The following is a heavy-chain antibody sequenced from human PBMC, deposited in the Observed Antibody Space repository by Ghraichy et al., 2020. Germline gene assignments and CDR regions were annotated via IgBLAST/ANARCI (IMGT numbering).Heavy chain of an antibody. CDR2: ISAYNGNT. Sequence: ASVKVSCKASGYTFTSYGISWVRQAPGQGLEWMGWISAYNGNTNYAQKLQGRVTMTTDTSTSTAYMELRSLRSDDTAVYYCARGGERRIDYDSSRYTVDYWGQGTLVTVSS. J-gene: IGHJ4*02. CDR3: ARGGERRIDYDSSRYTVDY. D-gene: IGHD3-22*01. V-gene: IGHV1-18*04. CDR1: GYTFTSYG.